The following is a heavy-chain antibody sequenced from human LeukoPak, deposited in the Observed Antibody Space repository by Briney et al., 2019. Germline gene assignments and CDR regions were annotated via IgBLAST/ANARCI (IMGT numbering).Heavy chain of an antibody. CDR3: ARDRRTSFDGYNYYY. Sequence: PGGSLRLSCAASGFTFSDYYMSWIRQAPGKGLEWVSYINSSGSTIYYADSVKGRFTISRDNAKNSLYLQMNSLRAEDTAVYYCARDRRTSFDGYNYYYWGQGTLVTVSS. D-gene: IGHD5-24*01. J-gene: IGHJ4*02. CDR2: INSSGSTI. V-gene: IGHV3-11*01. CDR1: GFTFSDYY.